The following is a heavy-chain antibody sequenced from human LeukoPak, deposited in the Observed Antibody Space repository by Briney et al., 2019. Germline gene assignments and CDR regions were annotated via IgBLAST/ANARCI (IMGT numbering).Heavy chain of an antibody. V-gene: IGHV2-70*01. CDR2: IDWDDNQ. D-gene: IGHD4-17*01. J-gene: IGHJ4*02. Sequence: SGPTLLQPTPTLTLTFTFSGFSLSTSGMCVGWIRQPPVKALEWLPHIDWDDNQYYITSLRTRLTISKDTSKNQVVLTMPNMDPVDTATYYCAREYGDYFGGSFDYWGQGTLVTVSS. CDR3: AREYGDYFGGSFDY. CDR1: GFSLSTSGMC.